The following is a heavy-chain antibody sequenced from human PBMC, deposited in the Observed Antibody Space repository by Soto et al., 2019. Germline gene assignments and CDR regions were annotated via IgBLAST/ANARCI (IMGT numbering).Heavy chain of an antibody. V-gene: IGHV3-33*01. CDR3: ARDPSEGIAAAAGVDY. D-gene: IGHD6-13*01. Sequence: GGSLRLSCAASGFTFSSYGMHCVRQAPGKGLEWVAVIWYDGSNKYYADSVKGRFTISRDNSKNTLYLQMNSLRAEDTAVYYCARDPSEGIAAAAGVDYWGQGTLVTVSS. CDR2: IWYDGSNK. CDR1: GFTFSSYG. J-gene: IGHJ4*02.